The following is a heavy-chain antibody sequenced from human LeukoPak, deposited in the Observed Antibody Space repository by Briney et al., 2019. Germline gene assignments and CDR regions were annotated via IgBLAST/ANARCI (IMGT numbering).Heavy chain of an antibody. CDR1: GFTFSSYG. Sequence: PGGSLRLSCAASGFTFSSYGMHWVRQAPGKGLEWVAVISYDGSNKYYADSVKGRFTISRDNSKNTLYLQMNSLRAEDTAVYYCAKRLGYCSGGSCSQKHFDYWGQGTLVTVSS. V-gene: IGHV3-30*18. D-gene: IGHD2-15*01. CDR3: AKRLGYCSGGSCSQKHFDY. J-gene: IGHJ4*02. CDR2: ISYDGSNK.